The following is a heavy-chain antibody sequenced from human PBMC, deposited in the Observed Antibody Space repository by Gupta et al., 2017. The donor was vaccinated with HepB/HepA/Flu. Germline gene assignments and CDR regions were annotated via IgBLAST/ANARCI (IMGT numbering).Heavy chain of an antibody. J-gene: IGHJ6*02. V-gene: IGHV3-21*01. CDR2: ISSSSSYI. CDR1: GFTFSSYR. Sequence: EVQLVESGGGLVKSGGSLRLPCAASGFTFSSYRLKWVRQAPGKGLEWVSSISSSSSYIYYADSVKGRFTISRDNAKNSLYLQMNSLRAEDTAVYYCARDLVDGMDVWGQGTTVTVSS. CDR3: ARDLVDGMDV. D-gene: IGHD2-8*02.